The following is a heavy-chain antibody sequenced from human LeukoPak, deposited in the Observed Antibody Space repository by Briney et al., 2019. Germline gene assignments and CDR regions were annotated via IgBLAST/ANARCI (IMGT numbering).Heavy chain of an antibody. Sequence: GGSLRLSCAASGFTFSSYAMSWVRQAPGKGLEWVSAISGSGGSTCYADSVKGRFTISRDNSKNTLYLQMNSLRAEDTAVYYCAKDRDRGSYLECFDYWGQGNLVTVSS. V-gene: IGHV3-23*01. CDR1: GFTFSSYA. CDR3: AKDRDRGSYLECFDY. D-gene: IGHD1-26*01. J-gene: IGHJ4*02. CDR2: ISGSGGST.